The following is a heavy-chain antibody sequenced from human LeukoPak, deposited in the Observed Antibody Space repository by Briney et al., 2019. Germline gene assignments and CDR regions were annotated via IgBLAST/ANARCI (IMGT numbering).Heavy chain of an antibody. D-gene: IGHD2-2*01. Sequence: SETLSLTCTVSGGSISSYYSSWIRQHPGKGLEWIGYIYSSGSTFYNPSLRSRVTISRDTSKNQFSLKLSSVTAADTAVYYCAREDEDIVVVDWGQGTLVTVSS. CDR1: GGSISSYY. J-gene: IGHJ4*02. CDR3: AREDEDIVVVD. V-gene: IGHV4-59*12. CDR2: IYSSGST.